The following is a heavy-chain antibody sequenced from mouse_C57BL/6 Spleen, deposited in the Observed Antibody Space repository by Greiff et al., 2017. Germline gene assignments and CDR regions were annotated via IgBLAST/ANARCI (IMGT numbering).Heavy chain of an antibody. CDR1: GFTFSDAW. J-gene: IGHJ2*01. CDR3: TRGGGRGYFDY. CDR2: IRNKANNHAT. V-gene: IGHV6-6*01. D-gene: IGHD3-3*01. Sequence: EVKLMESGGGLVQPGGSMKLSCAASGFTFSDAWMDWVRQSPEKGLEWVAEIRNKANNHATYYAESVKGRFTISRDDSKSSVYLQMNSLRAEDTGIYYCTRGGGRGYFDYWGQGTTLTVSS.